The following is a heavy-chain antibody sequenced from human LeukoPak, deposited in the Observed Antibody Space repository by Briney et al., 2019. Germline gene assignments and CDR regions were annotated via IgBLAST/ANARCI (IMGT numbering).Heavy chain of an antibody. D-gene: IGHD3-10*01. CDR3: ARQTMVSSRGFDP. CDR1: GYSFTSYW. J-gene: IGHJ5*02. Sequence: GESLKISCKGSGYSFTSYWIGWVRQMPGKGLEWMGIIYPGDSDTRYSPSFQGQVTISADNSISTAYLQWSSLKASDTAMYYCARQTMVSSRGFDPWGQGTLVTVSS. V-gene: IGHV5-51*01. CDR2: IYPGDSDT.